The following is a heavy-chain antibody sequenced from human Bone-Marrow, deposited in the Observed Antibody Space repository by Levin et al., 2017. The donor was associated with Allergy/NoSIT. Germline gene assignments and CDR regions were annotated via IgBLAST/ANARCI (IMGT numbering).Heavy chain of an antibody. CDR3: GSGGPTSDH. V-gene: IGHV4-39*01. CDR1: GGSISSDNYY. J-gene: IGHJ4*02. Sequence: GSLRLSCTVSGGSISSDNYYWGWIRQPPGKGLEWIGSIYYSGSTYYNPSLESRVTISVDTSMNQFSMKLNSVTAADTAVYYCGSGGPTSDHWGQGTLVTVSS. CDR2: IYYSGST. D-gene: IGHD3-10*01.